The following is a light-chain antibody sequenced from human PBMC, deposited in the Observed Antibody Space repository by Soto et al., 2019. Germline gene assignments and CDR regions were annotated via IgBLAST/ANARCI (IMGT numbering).Light chain of an antibody. CDR1: QGISSA. CDR2: DAS. Sequence: AIQLTQSPSSLSASVGDRVTITCRASQGISSALAWYQHKPGRAPRLLIYDASSLQSGVSSRFSGSGSGTDFTLTISSRQPEDFATYYCQQFQSYALAFGGGTKLE. V-gene: IGKV1-13*02. J-gene: IGKJ4*01. CDR3: QQFQSYALA.